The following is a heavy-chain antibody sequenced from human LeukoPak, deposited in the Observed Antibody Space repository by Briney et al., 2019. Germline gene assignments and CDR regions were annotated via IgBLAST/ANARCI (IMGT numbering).Heavy chain of an antibody. D-gene: IGHD3-16*01. Sequence: GGSLRLSCASSGVTFNSYSMNWVRQAPGKGLEWVSSISSTSSYIYYADSVKGRFTISRDNAKNSLYLQMNSLRAEDTAVHYCASWGKKVDYWGQGTLVTVSS. CDR2: ISSTSSYI. CDR1: GVTFNSYS. CDR3: ASWGKKVDY. V-gene: IGHV3-21*01. J-gene: IGHJ4*02.